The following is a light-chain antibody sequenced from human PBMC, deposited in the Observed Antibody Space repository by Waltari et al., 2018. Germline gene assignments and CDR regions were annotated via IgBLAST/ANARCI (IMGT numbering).Light chain of an antibody. CDR1: QSVSSN. Sequence: EIVMTQSPATLSVSQGERATLSCRASQSVSSNLAWYQQKPGQVPRLLIYGASTRATGIPARFSGSGSGTEFTLTISSLQSEDFAVYYCQQYNNWPPLTFGGGTKVEIK. CDR2: GAS. V-gene: IGKV3-15*01. J-gene: IGKJ4*01. CDR3: QQYNNWPPLT.